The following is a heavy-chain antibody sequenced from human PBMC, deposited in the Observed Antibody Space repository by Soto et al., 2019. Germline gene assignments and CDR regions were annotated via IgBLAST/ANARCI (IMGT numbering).Heavy chain of an antibody. J-gene: IGHJ4*02. CDR3: AIFEYSSSSEDIVVVVAATPSDY. V-gene: IGHV1-8*01. CDR1: GYTFTSYD. CDR2: MNPNSGNT. Sequence: ASVKVSCKAPGYTFTSYDINWVRQATGQGLEWMGWMNPNSGNTGYAQKFQGRVTMTRNTSISTAYMELSSLRSEDTAVYYCAIFEYSSSSEDIVVVVAATPSDYWGQGTLVTVSS. D-gene: IGHD2-15*01.